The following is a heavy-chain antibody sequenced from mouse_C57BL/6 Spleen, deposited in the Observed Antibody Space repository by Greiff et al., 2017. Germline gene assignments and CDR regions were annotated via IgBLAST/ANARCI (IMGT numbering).Heavy chain of an antibody. CDR2: INPSNGGT. D-gene: IGHD1-1*01. CDR1: GYTFTSYW. CDR3: ESYDYYGDSYYFDY. V-gene: IGHV1-53*01. J-gene: IGHJ2*01. Sequence: QVQLQQPGTELVKPGASVKLSCKASGYTFTSYWMHWVKQRPGQGLEWIGNINPSNGGTNYNEKFKSKATLTVDKSSSTAYMQLSSLTSEDSAVNSGESYDYYGDSYYFDYWGQGTTLTVSS.